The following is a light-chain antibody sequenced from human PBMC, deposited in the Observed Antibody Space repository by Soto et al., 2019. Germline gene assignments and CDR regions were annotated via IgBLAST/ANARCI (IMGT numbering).Light chain of an antibody. CDR2: NVD. Sequence: QSALTQVASVSASPGQSITISCTGTSSDVGGHNYVSWYQQHPGNAPKLMIYNVDYRPSGISNRFSGSKSGNTASLTISGLQADDEAYYYCSSFADSSTVVFGGGTQL. CDR1: SSDVGGHNY. CDR3: SSFADSSTVV. J-gene: IGLJ2*01. V-gene: IGLV2-14*03.